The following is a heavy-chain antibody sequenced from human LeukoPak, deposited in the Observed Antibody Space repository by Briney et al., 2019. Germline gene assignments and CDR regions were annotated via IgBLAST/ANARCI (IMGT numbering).Heavy chain of an antibody. V-gene: IGHV4-59*01. Sequence: SETLSLTCTVSGGSISSYYWSWIRQPPGKGLEWIGYIYYSGSTNYNPSLQNRVTISVDTSKNQFSLKLSSVTAADTAVYYCAGASYDSSGVHWGQGTLVTVSS. CDR3: AGASYDSSGVH. CDR2: IYYSGST. J-gene: IGHJ4*02. D-gene: IGHD3-22*01. CDR1: GGSISSYY.